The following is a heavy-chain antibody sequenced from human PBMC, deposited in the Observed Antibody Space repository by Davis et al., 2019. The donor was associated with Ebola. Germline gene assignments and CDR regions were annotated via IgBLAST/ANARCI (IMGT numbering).Heavy chain of an antibody. CDR2: TYYTSKWNS. CDR3: AGGWLRSGLDS. CDR1: GNSVSGSGTA. V-gene: IGHV6-1*01. D-gene: IGHD5-12*01. J-gene: IGHJ4*02. Sequence: HSQTLSLTCAISGNSVSGSGTAWNWIRQSPSRGLEWLGRTYYTSKWNSDFADSVKSRININPDTSNNQLSLHLNSVTPEDTAVYYCAGGWLRSGLDSWGQGTLVTVSS.